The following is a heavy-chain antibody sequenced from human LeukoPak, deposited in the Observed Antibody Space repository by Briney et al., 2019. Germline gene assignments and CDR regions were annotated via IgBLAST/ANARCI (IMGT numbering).Heavy chain of an antibody. Sequence: GGSLRLSCAASVFTFSNAWMSWVRKAPGKGPEWVGRIRSKTDGGTTDYAAPVKGRFTISRGDSKDTLYLQMNSLKTEDTAVYYCTTGSVTGYWGQGTLVTVSS. D-gene: IGHD4-17*01. CDR1: VFTFSNAW. J-gene: IGHJ4*02. CDR3: TTGSVTGY. V-gene: IGHV3-15*01. CDR2: IRSKTDGGTT.